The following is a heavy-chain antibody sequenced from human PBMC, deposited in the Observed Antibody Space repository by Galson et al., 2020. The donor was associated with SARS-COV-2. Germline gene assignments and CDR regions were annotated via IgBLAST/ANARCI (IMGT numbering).Heavy chain of an antibody. CDR1: GDTLSELS. V-gene: IGHV1-24*01. CDR2: FNPEDGET. CDR3: VTTDFRTRGALNPGGWFFEL. Sequence: ASVKVSCKVGGDTLSELSMHWVRQAPGKGLEWIGGFNPEDGETIYSKKFQGRVTMTEDTFTDTAYMELNSLKSEDTTIYYCVTTDFRTRGALNPGGWFFELWGRGTLVIISS. D-gene: IGHD3-3*01. J-gene: IGHJ2*01.